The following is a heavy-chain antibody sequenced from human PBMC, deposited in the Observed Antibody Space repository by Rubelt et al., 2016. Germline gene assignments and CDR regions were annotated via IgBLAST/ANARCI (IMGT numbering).Heavy chain of an antibody. V-gene: IGHV4-59*12. J-gene: IGHJ5*02. CDR2: ISYSGTT. D-gene: IGHD3-10*01. CDR1: GGSISSYY. CDR3: ARRRGATGWFDP. Sequence: QLHLQESGPGLVKPSETLSLSCTVSGGSISSYYWSWIRQSPGKGLEWIGYISYSGTTNYNPSLKRRVTISVDTSKNQFYLNGNSVTAADTAVYYCARRRGATGWFDPWGQGTLVTVSS.